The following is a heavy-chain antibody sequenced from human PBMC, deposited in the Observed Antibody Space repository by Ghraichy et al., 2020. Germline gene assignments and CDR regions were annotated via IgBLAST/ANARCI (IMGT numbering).Heavy chain of an antibody. J-gene: IGHJ3*02. CDR2: ISSSSSTI. CDR1: GFTFSSYS. Sequence: GSLRLSCAASGFTFSSYSMNWVRQAPGKGLEWVSYISSSSSTIYYADSVKGRFTISRDNAKNSLYLQMNSLRAEDTAVYYCARVVYDSSGPWDAFDIWGQGTMVTVSS. CDR3: ARVVYDSSGPWDAFDI. D-gene: IGHD3-22*01. V-gene: IGHV3-48*01.